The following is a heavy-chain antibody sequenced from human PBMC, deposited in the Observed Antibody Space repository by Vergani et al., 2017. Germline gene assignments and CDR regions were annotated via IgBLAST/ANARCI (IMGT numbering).Heavy chain of an antibody. V-gene: IGHV5-51*01. CDR3: ARQFSWSGSSHYGMDV. Sequence: EVQLVQSGAEVKKPGESLKISCKGSRYSFTSYWIGWVRQMPEKGLEWMGIIYPDDSDTRYSPSSQGQVTISADKSISTAYLQWSSLKASDTAIYYCARQFSWSGSSHYGMDVWGQGTTVTVSS. CDR2: IYPDDSDT. D-gene: IGHD1-26*01. J-gene: IGHJ6*02. CDR1: RYSFTSYW.